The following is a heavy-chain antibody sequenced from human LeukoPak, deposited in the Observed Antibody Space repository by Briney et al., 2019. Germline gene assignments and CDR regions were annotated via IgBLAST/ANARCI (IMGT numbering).Heavy chain of an antibody. J-gene: IGHJ6*02. V-gene: IGHV3-21*01. Sequence: PGGSLRLSCAASGFTFSSYSMNWVRQAPGKGLEWVSSISSSSSYIYYVDSVKGRFTISRDNAKNSLYLQMNSLRAEDTAVYYCARGPPAAYYDFWSGLHYGMDVWGQGTTVTVSS. CDR3: ARGPPAAYYDFWSGLHYGMDV. D-gene: IGHD3-3*01. CDR2: ISSSSSYI. CDR1: GFTFSSYS.